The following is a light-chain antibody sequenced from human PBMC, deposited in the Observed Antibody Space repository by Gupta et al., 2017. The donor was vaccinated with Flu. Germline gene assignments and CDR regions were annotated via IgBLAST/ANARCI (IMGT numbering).Light chain of an antibody. V-gene: IGLV2-14*01. CDR3: SSYTNTNNIVV. CDR1: SRDVGGYKY. J-gene: IGLJ2*01. Sequence: QSALTQPASVSGSPVPSITIPCTGPSRDVGGYKYVSWYQQHPGKAPKLMIFEVSNRRSGVANRFSGSKSGTTASMTIAGLQAEDEAYYYCSSYTNTNNIVVFGGGTKLTVL. CDR2: EVS.